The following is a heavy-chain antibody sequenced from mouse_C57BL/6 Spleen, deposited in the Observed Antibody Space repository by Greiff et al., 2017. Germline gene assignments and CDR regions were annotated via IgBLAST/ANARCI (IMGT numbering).Heavy chain of an antibody. CDR2: INYDGSST. Sequence: EVMLVESEGGLVQPGSSMKLSCTASGFTFSDYYMAWVRQVPEKGLEWVANINYDGSSTYYLDSLKSRFIISRDNAKNILYLQMSSLKSEDTATYDCARERPLWDDYAMDDWGQGTSVTVSS. CDR3: ARERPLWDDYAMDD. D-gene: IGHD4-1*01. J-gene: IGHJ4*01. CDR1: GFTFSDYY. V-gene: IGHV5-16*01.